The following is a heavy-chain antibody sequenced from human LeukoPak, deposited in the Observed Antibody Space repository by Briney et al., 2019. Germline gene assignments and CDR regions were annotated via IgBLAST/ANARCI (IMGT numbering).Heavy chain of an antibody. Sequence: SCKASGYTFTNYYIHWVRQAPGKGLEWVAVIWYDGSNKYYADSVKGRFTISRDNSKNTLYLQMNSLRAEDTAVYYCARDWEYGMDVWGQGTTVTVSS. J-gene: IGHJ6*02. V-gene: IGHV3-33*01. CDR1: GYTFTNYY. CDR2: IWYDGSNK. CDR3: ARDWEYGMDV. D-gene: IGHD1-26*01.